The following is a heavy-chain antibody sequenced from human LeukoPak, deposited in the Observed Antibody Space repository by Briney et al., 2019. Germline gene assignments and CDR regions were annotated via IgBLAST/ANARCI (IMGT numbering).Heavy chain of an antibody. CDR2: IYYSGST. V-gene: IGHV4-59*01. J-gene: IGHJ4*02. CDR3: AGHGGLAFDY. Sequence: PSETLSLTCTVSGGSISSYYWSWIRQPPGKGLEWIGYIYYSGSTNYNPPLKSRVTISVDTSKNQFSLKLSSVTAADTAVYYCAGHGGLAFDYWGQGTLVTVSS. CDR1: GGSISSYY. D-gene: IGHD2-15*01.